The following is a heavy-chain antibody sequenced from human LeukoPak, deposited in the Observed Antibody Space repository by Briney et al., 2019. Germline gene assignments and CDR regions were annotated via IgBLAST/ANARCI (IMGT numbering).Heavy chain of an antibody. Sequence: NPSETLSLTCAVSGGSISSGGYYWSWIRQPPGKGLEWIGEINHSGSTNYNPSLKSRVTISVDTSKNQFSLKLSSVTAADTAVYYCARGNGLTDGERYYFDYWGQGTLVTVSS. D-gene: IGHD1-14*01. CDR2: INHSGST. CDR3: ARGNGLTDGERYYFDY. V-gene: IGHV4-34*01. CDR1: GGSISSGGYY. J-gene: IGHJ4*02.